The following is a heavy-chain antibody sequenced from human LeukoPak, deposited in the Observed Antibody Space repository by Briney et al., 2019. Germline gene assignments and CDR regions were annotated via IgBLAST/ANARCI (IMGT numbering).Heavy chain of an antibody. CDR2: ISGSRGST. CDR1: GFTFSSYA. J-gene: IGHJ6*03. CDR3: AKAPVAGYYYYYMDV. V-gene: IGHV3-23*01. Sequence: GGSLRLSCAASGFTFSSYAMSWVRRAPGKGLEWVSAISGSRGSTYYADSVKGRFTISRDNSKNTLYLQMNSLRAEDTAVYYCAKAPVAGYYYYYMDVWGKGTTVTVSS.